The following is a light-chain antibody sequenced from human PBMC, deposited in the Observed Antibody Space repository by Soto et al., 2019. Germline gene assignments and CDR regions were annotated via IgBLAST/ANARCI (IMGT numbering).Light chain of an antibody. CDR2: GVS. CDR3: GSYAARNNWV. V-gene: IGLV2-8*01. CDR1: SSDVGGYNY. J-gene: IGLJ3*02. Sequence: QSALTQPPSASGSPGQSVTISCTGTSSDVGGYNYVSWYQQHPGKAPKLMIYGVSKRPSGVSDRFSGSKSGNTASLTVSGLQAEDEADYYRGSYAARNNWVFGGGTKLTVL.